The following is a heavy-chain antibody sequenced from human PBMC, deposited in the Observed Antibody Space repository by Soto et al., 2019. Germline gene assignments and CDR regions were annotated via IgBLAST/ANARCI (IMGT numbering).Heavy chain of an antibody. Sequence: GGSLRLSCAASGFTFRNFGMHWVRQAPGKGLEWVALIASDGNNQYYADSVRGRFTISRDNSKNRLYLQMNSLRPEDTSVYFCAKGYYFFLTSHWGFTPPEYWGQGTLVTVSS. V-gene: IGHV3-30*18. CDR2: IASDGNNQ. D-gene: IGHD3-9*01. CDR1: GFTFRNFG. J-gene: IGHJ4*01. CDR3: AKGYYFFLTSHWGFTPPEY.